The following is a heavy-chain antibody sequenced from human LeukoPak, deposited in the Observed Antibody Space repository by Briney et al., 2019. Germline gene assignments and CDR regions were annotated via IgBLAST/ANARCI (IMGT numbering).Heavy chain of an antibody. CDR2: INPNSGDT. V-gene: IGHV1-2*02. J-gene: IGHJ5*02. Sequence: ASVKVSCKASGYTFTGYYMHWVRQAPGQGLEWMGWINPNSGDTNYAQKFQDRVIKTRDTSISTVYMELSRLASDDAAVYYCARGSYYDNRIYYNWFDPWGQGTLVTVSS. CDR1: GYTFTGYY. D-gene: IGHD3-22*01. CDR3: ARGSYYDNRIYYNWFDP.